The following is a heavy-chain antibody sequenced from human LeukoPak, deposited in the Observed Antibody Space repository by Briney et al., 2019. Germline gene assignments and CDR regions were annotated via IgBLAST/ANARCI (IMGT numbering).Heavy chain of an antibody. V-gene: IGHV3-33*01. CDR3: ARDGGYSYGYFDY. CDR1: GFTFSSYG. J-gene: IGHJ4*02. Sequence: SGGSLRLSCAASGFTFSSYGMHWVRQAPGKGLEWVAVIWYDGSNKYYADSVKGRFTISRDNSKSTLYLQMNSLRAEDTAVYYCARDGGYSYGYFDYWGQGTLVTVSS. D-gene: IGHD5-18*01. CDR2: IWYDGSNK.